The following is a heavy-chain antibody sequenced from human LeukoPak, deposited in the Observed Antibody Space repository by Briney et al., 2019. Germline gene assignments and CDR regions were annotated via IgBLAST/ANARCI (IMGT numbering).Heavy chain of an antibody. D-gene: IGHD5-12*01. CDR3: ARVTRGGYDGYFDY. Sequence: GGSLRLSCAASGFTFSDYFMSWIRQAPGKGLEWVSYISSSGSTIYYADSVKGRFTISRDNAKNSLYLQINSLRAEDTAVYYCARVTRGGYDGYFDYWGQGTLVTVSS. J-gene: IGHJ4*02. CDR2: ISSSGSTI. CDR1: GFTFSDYF. V-gene: IGHV3-11*04.